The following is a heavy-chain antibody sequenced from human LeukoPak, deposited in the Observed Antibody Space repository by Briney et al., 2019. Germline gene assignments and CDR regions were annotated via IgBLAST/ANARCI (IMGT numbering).Heavy chain of an antibody. CDR1: EFTFSSYW. D-gene: IGHD4-17*01. Sequence: GGSLRLSCAASEFTFSSYWMSWVRQAPGKGLEWVANIKQDGSEKYYVDSVKGRFTISRDNAKNSLYLQMNSLRAEDTAVYYCARGVAYDYGDLTYWFDPWGQGTLVTVSS. J-gene: IGHJ5*02. V-gene: IGHV3-7*01. CDR2: IKQDGSEK. CDR3: ARGVAYDYGDLTYWFDP.